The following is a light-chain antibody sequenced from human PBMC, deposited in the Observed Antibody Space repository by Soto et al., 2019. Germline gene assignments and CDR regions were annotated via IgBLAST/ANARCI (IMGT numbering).Light chain of an antibody. CDR3: PEWEDSLNGYV. V-gene: IGLV1-44*01. CDR2: NNN. Sequence: QSVLTQPPSASGTPGQRVTISCSGGSSNIGTNAVNWYQQLPGTAPKLLIYNNNQRPSGVPDRFSGSKSGTSASLAISGLQSEDEADYYCPEWEDSLNGYVCGTGTKVTVL. CDR1: SSNIGTNA. J-gene: IGLJ1*01.